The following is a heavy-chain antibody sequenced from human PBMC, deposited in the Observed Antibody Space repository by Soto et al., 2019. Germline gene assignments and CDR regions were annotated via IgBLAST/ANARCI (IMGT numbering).Heavy chain of an antibody. Sequence: SETLSLTCAVYGGSFSGYYWSWIRQPPGKGLEWIGEINHSGSTNYNPSLKSRVTISVDTSKNQFSLKLSSVTAADTAVYYCARGRSLFWSGYYFAYWGQGTLVTVSS. CDR3: ARGRSLFWSGYYFAY. CDR2: INHSGST. V-gene: IGHV4-34*01. J-gene: IGHJ4*02. D-gene: IGHD3-3*01. CDR1: GGSFSGYY.